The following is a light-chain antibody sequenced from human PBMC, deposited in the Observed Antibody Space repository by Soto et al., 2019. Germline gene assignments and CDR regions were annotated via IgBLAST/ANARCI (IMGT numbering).Light chain of an antibody. CDR2: DAS. V-gene: IGKV1-5*01. Sequence: DIQMTQSPSTLSASVGDRVSITCRASQNITNWLAWYQQKPGGVPGLLIYDASSLKSGVPSRFSGSGSGTEFTLAISSLQPDDFATYYCQQYNSYPWMFGQGTKVEIK. CDR1: QNITNW. CDR3: QQYNSYPWM. J-gene: IGKJ1*01.